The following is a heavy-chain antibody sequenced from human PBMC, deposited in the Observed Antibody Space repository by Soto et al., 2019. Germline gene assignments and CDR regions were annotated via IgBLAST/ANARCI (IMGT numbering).Heavy chain of an antibody. CDR3: ARDPQQRLADSYYAGMDC. Sequence: EVQLVESGGGLVKPGGSLRLSCAASGFTFSRYGMNWVRQAPGKGLELVSSISGLSSYIYYADSVKGRFTVSRDNAKNSLYVQTTSLRAEDTAVYYCARDPQQRLADSYYAGMDCWGQGTTVIVS. V-gene: IGHV3-21*02. D-gene: IGHD6-25*01. CDR2: ISGLSSYI. CDR1: GFTFSRYG. J-gene: IGHJ6*02.